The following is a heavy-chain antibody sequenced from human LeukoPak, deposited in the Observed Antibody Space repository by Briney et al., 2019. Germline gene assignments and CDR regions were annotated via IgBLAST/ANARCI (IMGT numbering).Heavy chain of an antibody. CDR1: GGSISSGGYY. Sequence: SETLSLTCTVSGGSISSGGYYWSWIRQHPGKGLEWIGYIYYSGSTYYNPSLKSRVTISVDTSKNQFSLKLNSVTAADTAVYYCARYCSSTSCSHLAYNWFDPWGQGTLVTVSS. J-gene: IGHJ5*02. CDR3: ARYCSSTSCSHLAYNWFDP. CDR2: IYYSGST. D-gene: IGHD2-2*01. V-gene: IGHV4-31*03.